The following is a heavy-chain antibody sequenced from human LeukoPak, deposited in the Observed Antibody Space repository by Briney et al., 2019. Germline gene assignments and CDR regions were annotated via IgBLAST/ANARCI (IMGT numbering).Heavy chain of an antibody. CDR2: INPSGGST. J-gene: IGHJ4*02. CDR3: ARGLKRGYSYGPNLGY. D-gene: IGHD5-18*01. Sequence: ASVKVSCKASGYTFTSYYMHWVRQAPGQGLEWMGIINPSGGSTSYAQKFQGRVTMTRNTSISTAYMELSSLRSEDTAVYYCARGLKRGYSYGPNLGYWGQGTLVTVSS. V-gene: IGHV1-46*01. CDR1: GYTFTSYY.